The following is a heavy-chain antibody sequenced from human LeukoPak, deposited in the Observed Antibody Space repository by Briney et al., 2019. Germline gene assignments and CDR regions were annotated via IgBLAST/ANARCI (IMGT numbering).Heavy chain of an antibody. Sequence: SETLALTCTVSGDSISTYYWSWIRQPPGKGLEWIGYIRYSGSTNYNPSLRSRVTISIDTSKNQFSLKLSSVTAADTAVYHCARLVYDSRGYYFDYWGQGTLVTVSS. D-gene: IGHD3-22*01. CDR3: ARLVYDSRGYYFDY. J-gene: IGHJ4*02. CDR1: GDSISTYY. CDR2: IRYSGST. V-gene: IGHV4-59*08.